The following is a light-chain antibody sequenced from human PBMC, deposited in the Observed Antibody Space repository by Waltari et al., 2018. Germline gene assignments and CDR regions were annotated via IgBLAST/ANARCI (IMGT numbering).Light chain of an antibody. CDR2: DAS. Sequence: DIQMTQSPSTLHASVGDRATITCRASETINTWVAWYQQKPGKAPNLLIYDASSLQSGVPSRFSGSGSGTEFTLTISSLQPGDFATYHCQQYNSYPYTFGQGTKLEI. J-gene: IGKJ2*01. V-gene: IGKV1-5*01. CDR3: QQYNSYPYT. CDR1: ETINTW.